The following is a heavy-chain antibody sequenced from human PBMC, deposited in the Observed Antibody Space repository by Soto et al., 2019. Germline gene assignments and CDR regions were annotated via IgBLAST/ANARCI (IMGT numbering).Heavy chain of an antibody. J-gene: IGHJ4*02. CDR1: GGTFSSYT. Sequence: GASVKVSCKASGGTFSSYTISWVRQAPGQGLEWMGRIIPILGIANYAQKFQGRVTITADKSTSTAYMELSSLRSEDTAVYYCARAVAVHADFDDWGQGTLVTVSS. V-gene: IGHV1-69*02. CDR3: ARAVAVHADFDD. CDR2: IIPILGIA. D-gene: IGHD6-19*01.